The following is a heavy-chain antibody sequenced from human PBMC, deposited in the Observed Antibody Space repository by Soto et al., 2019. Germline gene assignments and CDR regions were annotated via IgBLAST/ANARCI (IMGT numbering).Heavy chain of an antibody. D-gene: IGHD5-12*01. V-gene: IGHV4-31*03. CDR3: ARDRRMVVDIVATNYYYYYMDV. Sequence: QVQLQESGPGLVKPSQTLSLTCTVSGGSISSGGYYWSWIRQHPGKGLEWIGYIYYSGSTYYNPSLKSRVTISVDTSKNQFSLKLSSVTAADTAVYYCARDRRMVVDIVATNYYYYYMDVWGKGTTVTVSS. J-gene: IGHJ6*03. CDR2: IYYSGST. CDR1: GGSISSGGYY.